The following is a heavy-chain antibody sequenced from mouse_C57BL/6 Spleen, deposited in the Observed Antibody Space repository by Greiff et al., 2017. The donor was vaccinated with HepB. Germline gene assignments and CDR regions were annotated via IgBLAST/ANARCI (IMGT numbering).Heavy chain of an antibody. J-gene: IGHJ3*01. Sequence: EVNVVESGGGLVKPGGSLKLSCAASGFTFSSYAMSWVRQTPEKRLEWVATISDGGSYTYYPDNVKGRFTISRDNAKNNLYLQMSHLKSEDTAMYYCARDDDYYGSSTGFAYWGQGTLVTVSA. CDR2: ISDGGSYT. CDR1: GFTFSSYA. D-gene: IGHD1-1*01. CDR3: ARDDDYYGSSTGFAY. V-gene: IGHV5-4*01.